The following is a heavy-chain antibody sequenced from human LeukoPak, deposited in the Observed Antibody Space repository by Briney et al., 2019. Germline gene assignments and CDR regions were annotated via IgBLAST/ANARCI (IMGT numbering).Heavy chain of an antibody. CDR3: ASVSMDTFYYYYMDV. J-gene: IGHJ6*03. CDR2: IYYSGST. V-gene: IGHV4-34*01. Sequence: SETLSLTCAVYGGSFSGYYWSWIRQPPGKGLEWIGSIYYSGSTYYNPSLKSRVIISVDTSKNQFSLKLSSVTAADTAVYYCASVSMDTFYYYYMDVWGKETTVTVSS. CDR1: GGSFSGYY. D-gene: IGHD5-18*01.